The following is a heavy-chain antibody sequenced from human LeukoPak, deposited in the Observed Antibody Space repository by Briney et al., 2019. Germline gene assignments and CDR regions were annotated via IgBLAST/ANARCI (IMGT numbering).Heavy chain of an antibody. CDR1: GFTFSSYW. CDR2: INSDGSST. Sequence: PGGSLRLSCAASGFTFSSYWMHWVRHAPGKGLVWVSRINSDGSSTSYADSVKGRFTISRDNAKNTLYLQMNSLRAEDTAVYYCARERMTGIGFDYWGQGTLVTVSS. D-gene: IGHD2-15*01. CDR3: ARERMTGIGFDY. J-gene: IGHJ4*02. V-gene: IGHV3-74*01.